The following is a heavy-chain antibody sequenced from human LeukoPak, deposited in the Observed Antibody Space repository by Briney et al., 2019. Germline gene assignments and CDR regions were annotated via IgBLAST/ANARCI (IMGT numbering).Heavy chain of an antibody. CDR3: ARVLRYDNSGHDSFDI. V-gene: IGHV3-30*04. J-gene: IGHJ3*02. D-gene: IGHD3-22*01. Sequence: GGSLRLSCAASGFIFSNYAMHWVRQAPGKGLEWVALISSDGSKIYYADSVKGRFTISRDNSRNTLYLQMNSLRAEDTAVYYCARVLRYDNSGHDSFDIWGQGTMVIVSS. CDR2: ISSDGSKI. CDR1: GFIFSNYA.